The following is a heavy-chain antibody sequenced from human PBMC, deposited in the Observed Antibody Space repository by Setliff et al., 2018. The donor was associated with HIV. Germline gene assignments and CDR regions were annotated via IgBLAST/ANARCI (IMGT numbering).Heavy chain of an antibody. J-gene: IGHJ6*03. CDR3: ARDPGEGGGGFLDWTIGYYYYMDV. V-gene: IGHV1-69*06. Sequence: SVKVSCKVSGGTFSSYAISWVRQAPGQGLEWMGRIIPIFGTANYAQKFQGRVTITADKSTSTAYMALSSLRSEDTAVYYCARDPGEGGGGFLDWTIGYYYYMDVWGKGATVTVTS. D-gene: IGHD3-3*01. CDR1: GGTFSSYA. CDR2: IIPIFGTA.